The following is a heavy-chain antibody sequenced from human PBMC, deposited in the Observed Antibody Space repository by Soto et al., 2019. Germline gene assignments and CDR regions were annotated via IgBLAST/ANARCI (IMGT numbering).Heavy chain of an antibody. J-gene: IGHJ5*02. CDR2: INAANGDT. CDR3: VRRHVSATGIDWFDP. V-gene: IGHV1-3*01. CDR1: GYTFTSSG. Sequence: QVQLVQSGTEVKKPGASVKVSCKASGYTFTSSGIHWVRQAPGQRLEWMGWINAANGDTKYSPKFQGRVTITRDTSASTAYMELSSLRADDTAVYYCVRRHVSATGIDWFDPWGQGTLVTVSS. D-gene: IGHD6-13*01.